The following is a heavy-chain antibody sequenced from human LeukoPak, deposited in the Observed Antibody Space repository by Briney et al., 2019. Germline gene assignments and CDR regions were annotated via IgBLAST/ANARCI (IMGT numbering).Heavy chain of an antibody. J-gene: IGHJ4*02. CDR1: GYSISSGYY. CDR2: IYHSGGT. V-gene: IGHV4-38-2*01. Sequence: KSSETLSLTCAVSGYSISSGYYWGWIRQPPGKGLEWIGGIYHSGGTYYNASLKSRVIISVDTSKNQFSLKLSSVTAADTAVYYCARRAADEAMIRGANPYFDYWGQGTLVTVSS. D-gene: IGHD3-10*01. CDR3: ARRAADEAMIRGANPYFDY.